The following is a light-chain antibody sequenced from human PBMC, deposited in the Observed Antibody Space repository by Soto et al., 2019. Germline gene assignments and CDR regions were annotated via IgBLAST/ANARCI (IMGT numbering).Light chain of an antibody. CDR2: EVT. Sequence: QSALTQPASVSGSPGQSITISCTGTSNDIGGYNYVSWLQQHPGEAPKLIIFEVTNRPSGVSNRFSASKSGNTASLTISGLQAEDGADYYCSSYTTRSTYVFGTGTKLTVL. V-gene: IGLV2-14*01. CDR1: SNDIGGYNY. J-gene: IGLJ1*01. CDR3: SSYTTRSTYV.